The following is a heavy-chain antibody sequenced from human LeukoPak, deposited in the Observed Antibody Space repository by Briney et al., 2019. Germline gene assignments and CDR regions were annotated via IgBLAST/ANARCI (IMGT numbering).Heavy chain of an antibody. J-gene: IGHJ3*02. CDR2: INPNSGGT. V-gene: IGHV1-2*02. Sequence: GASVKVSCKASGYTFTGYYMHWVRQAPGQGLEWMGWINPNSGGTNYAQEFQGRVTMTRDTSISTAYMELSRLRSDDTAVYYCARVLVRTAAFDIWGQGTMVTVSS. CDR1: GYTFTGYY. D-gene: IGHD4-23*01. CDR3: ARVLVRTAAFDI.